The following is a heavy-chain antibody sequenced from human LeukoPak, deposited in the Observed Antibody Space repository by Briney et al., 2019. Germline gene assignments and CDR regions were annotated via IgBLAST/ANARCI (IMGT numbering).Heavy chain of an antibody. CDR2: IYYSGST. V-gene: IGHV4-39*07. CDR3: ARDQLARGFDY. J-gene: IGHJ4*02. Sequence: SETLSLTCSVSGGSISGSAYIWGWVRQPPGTGLEWIGSIYYSGSTYYNPSLKSRVTISVDTSKNQFSLKLSSVTAADTAVYYCARDQLARGFDYWGQGTLVTVSS. CDR1: GGSISGSAYI. D-gene: IGHD1-1*01.